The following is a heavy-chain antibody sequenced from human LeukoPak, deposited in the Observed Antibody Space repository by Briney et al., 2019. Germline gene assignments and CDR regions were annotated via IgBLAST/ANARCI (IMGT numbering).Heavy chain of an antibody. D-gene: IGHD2-15*01. Sequence: SETLSLTCTVSGGSISSSSYYWGWIRQPPGKGLEWIGSIYYSGSTYYNPSLKSRVSISVDTSKNQFSLKLSSVTAADTAVYYCARVGLYCSGGSCHTRSYYYYMDVWGKGTTVTVSS. CDR1: GGSISSSSYY. CDR2: IYYSGST. V-gene: IGHV4-39*07. J-gene: IGHJ6*03. CDR3: ARVGLYCSGGSCHTRSYYYYMDV.